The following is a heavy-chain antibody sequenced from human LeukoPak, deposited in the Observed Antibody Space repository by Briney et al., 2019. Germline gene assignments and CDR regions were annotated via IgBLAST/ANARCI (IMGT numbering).Heavy chain of an antibody. CDR3: AKDSTHYRVWDDYDSRGLTY. J-gene: IGHJ4*02. D-gene: IGHD3-22*01. CDR1: GGSISTYY. CDR2: IHNIENI. V-gene: IGHV4-59*01. Sequence: PSETLSLTCAVSGGSISTYYWSWVRQAPGKGLEWIGNIHNIENINYNPSLKSRVTISLDTSKNQFSLKMTSVTAEDTAVYYCAKDSTHYRVWDDYDSRGLTYWGQGTLVTVSS.